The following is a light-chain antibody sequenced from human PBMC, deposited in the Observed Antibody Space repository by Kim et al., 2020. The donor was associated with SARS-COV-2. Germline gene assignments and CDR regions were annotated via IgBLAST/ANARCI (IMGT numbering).Light chain of an antibody. Sequence: DIVMIQSPLSLPVTPGEAASISCRSSQSLLHSNGYNYLDWYLQKPGQSPQLLIYLGSNRASGVPDRFSGGGSGTDFTLKISRVEAEDLGVYYCMQALQTPITFGQGTRLEIK. CDR2: LGS. CDR3: MQALQTPIT. J-gene: IGKJ5*01. V-gene: IGKV2-28*01. CDR1: QSLLHSNGYNY.